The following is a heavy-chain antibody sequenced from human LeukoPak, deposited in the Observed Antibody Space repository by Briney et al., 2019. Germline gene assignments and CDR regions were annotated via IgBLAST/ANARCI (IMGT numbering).Heavy chain of an antibody. CDR1: GGSISSGDYY. D-gene: IGHD3-3*01. J-gene: IGHJ4*02. V-gene: IGHV4-30-4*08. CDR2: IYYSGST. Sequence: SETLSLTCTDSGGSISSGDYYWSWIRQPPGKGLEWIGYIYYSGSTYYNPSLKSRVTISVDTSKNQFSLKLSSVTAADTAVYYCARGRFLEWSKPEPFGSWGQGTLVTVSS. CDR3: ARGRFLEWSKPEPFGS.